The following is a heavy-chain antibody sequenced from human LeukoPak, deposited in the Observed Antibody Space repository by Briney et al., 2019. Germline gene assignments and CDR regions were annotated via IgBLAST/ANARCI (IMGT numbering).Heavy chain of an antibody. CDR3: ARVLGGTLGASSDY. Sequence: PGGSLRLSCAASGFTFSIYSMNWVRQAPGKGLERVSYITSSSSTIYYEASVKGRFTISRDNAKNSLYLQLSSLRAEDTAVYYCARVLGGTLGASSDYWGQGTLVTASS. J-gene: IGHJ4*02. CDR2: ITSSSSTI. CDR1: GFTFSIYS. D-gene: IGHD1-26*01. V-gene: IGHV3-48*04.